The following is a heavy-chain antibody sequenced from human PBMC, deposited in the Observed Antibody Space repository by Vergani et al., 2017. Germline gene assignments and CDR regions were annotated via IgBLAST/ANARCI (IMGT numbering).Heavy chain of an antibody. V-gene: IGHV4-31*03. J-gene: IGHJ6*02. CDR3: AGDPNGGYYGSGNYGMDV. CDR1: GGSISSGGYY. CDR2: IYYSGST. Sequence: QVQLQESGPGLVKPSQTLSLTCTVSGGSISSGGYYWSWIRQHPGKGLEWIGYIYYSGSTYYNPSLKSRVTISVDASKNQFSLKLSSVTAADTAVYYCAGDPNGGYYGSGNYGMDVWGQGTTVTVSS. D-gene: IGHD3-10*01.